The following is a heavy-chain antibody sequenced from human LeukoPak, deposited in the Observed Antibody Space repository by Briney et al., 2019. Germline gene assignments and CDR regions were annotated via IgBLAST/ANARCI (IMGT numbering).Heavy chain of an antibody. J-gene: IGHJ4*02. D-gene: IGHD6-25*01. V-gene: IGHV1-2*04. CDR2: INPKRGGT. Sequence: VASVTVSCKASGDTFTGHYMHWVRQAPGQGLEWMGWINPKRGGTNYAQTFQGWVTITRDTSTSTAYMELSRRRSDDTAGYYCARERAALFPSLGYWGQGTLVTVSS. CDR1: GDTFTGHY. CDR3: ARERAALFPSLGY.